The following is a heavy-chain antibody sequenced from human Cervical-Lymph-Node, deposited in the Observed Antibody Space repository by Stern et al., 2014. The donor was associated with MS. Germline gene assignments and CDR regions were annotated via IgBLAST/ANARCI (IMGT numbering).Heavy chain of an antibody. CDR1: GGSISSGGYY. CDR2: IYYSGST. CDR3: ARGGSRGYSYGSYYYGMDV. J-gene: IGHJ6*02. D-gene: IGHD5-18*01. V-gene: IGHV4-31*03. Sequence: QVQLQESGPGLVKPSQTLSLTCTVSGGSISSGGYYWSWIRQHPGKGLEWIGYIYYSGSTYYNPSLKSRVTISVDTSKNQFSLKLSSVTAADTAVYYCARGGSRGYSYGSYYYGMDVWGQGTTVTVSS.